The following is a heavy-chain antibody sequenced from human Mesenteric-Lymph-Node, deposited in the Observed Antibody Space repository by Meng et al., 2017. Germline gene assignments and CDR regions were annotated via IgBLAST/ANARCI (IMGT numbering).Heavy chain of an antibody. CDR2: VYNNGVT. CDR1: GGSLSGYY. CDR3: ARGGATPMIIKY. D-gene: IGHD3-10*01. V-gene: IGHV4-34*02. J-gene: IGHJ4*02. Sequence: QLQLKQWGAEALKPSETLSLTCAVYGGSLSGYYWSWIRQPPGKGLEWMGEVYNNGVTKYSPSLRSRVVISIDTSKNQFSLNLRSVSAADTAMYYCARGGATPMIIKYWGPGTLVTVSS.